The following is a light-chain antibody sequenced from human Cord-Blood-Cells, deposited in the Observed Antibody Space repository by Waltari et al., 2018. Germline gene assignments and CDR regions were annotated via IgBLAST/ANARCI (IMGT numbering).Light chain of an antibody. J-gene: IGKJ4*01. CDR1: PGISSY. V-gene: IGKV1-8*01. CDR3: QQYYSYPLT. CDR2: AAS. Sequence: AIRMTQSPSSFSASTGDRVTITCRASPGISSYLAWYQQKPGKAPKHLIYAASTLQSGVPSRFSGSGSGTDFTLTISCLQSEDFATYYCQQYYSYPLTFGGGTKVEIK.